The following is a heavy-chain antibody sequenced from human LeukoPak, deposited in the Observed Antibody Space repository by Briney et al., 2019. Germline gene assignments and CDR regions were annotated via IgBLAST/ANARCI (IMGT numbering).Heavy chain of an antibody. J-gene: IGHJ6*03. CDR1: GYTFTSYD. CDR3: ARGRAVPGGPYYMDV. CDR2: MNPNSGNT. Sequence: ASVKVSCKASGYTFTSYDINWVRQATGQGLEWMGWMNPNSGNTGYAQKFRGRVTMTRNTSISTAYMELSSLRSEDTAVYYCARGRAVPGGPYYMDVWGKGTTVTISS. D-gene: IGHD3-10*01. V-gene: IGHV1-8*01.